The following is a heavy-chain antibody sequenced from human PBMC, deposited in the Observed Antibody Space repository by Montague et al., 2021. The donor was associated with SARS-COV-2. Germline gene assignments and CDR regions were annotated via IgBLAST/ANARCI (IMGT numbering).Heavy chain of an antibody. D-gene: IGHD7-27*01. CDR2: IYYSGTT. CDR1: GGSINSNSYY. CDR3: SRQTNWGSLGYIDL. Sequence: SETLSLTCTVSGGSINSNSYYWGWIRQPPGKGLEWIGSIYYSGTTDYNPSLKGRVTISVDTSRNQFSLKLTSVTAADTSVFYCSRQTNWGSLGYIDLWGRGTLVTVSS. J-gene: IGHJ2*01. V-gene: IGHV4-39*01.